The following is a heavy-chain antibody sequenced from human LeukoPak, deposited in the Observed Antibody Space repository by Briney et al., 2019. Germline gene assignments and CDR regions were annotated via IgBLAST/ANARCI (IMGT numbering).Heavy chain of an antibody. J-gene: IGHJ4*02. Sequence: GGSLRLSCAASGFTFSSYSMNWVRQAPGKGLEWVSSISSSSSYIYYADSVKGRFTISRDNAKNSLYLQMNSLRAEDTAVYYCASLLIDYGDGYYFDYWGQGTLVTVSS. CDR3: ASLLIDYGDGYYFDY. CDR1: GFTFSSYS. V-gene: IGHV3-21*01. CDR2: ISSSSSYI. D-gene: IGHD4-17*01.